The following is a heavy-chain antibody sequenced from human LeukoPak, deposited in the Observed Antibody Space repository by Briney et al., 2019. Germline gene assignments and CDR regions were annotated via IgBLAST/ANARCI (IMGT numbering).Heavy chain of an antibody. D-gene: IGHD3-16*02. CDR2: VGHSGSA. J-gene: IGHJ4*02. Sequence: SETLSLTCAASGGSFSAYFWRWIRQPPGKGLEWIGDVGHSGSADYNPSLKGRVTISADPSKSQFSLKLNSVTAPDTAVYYCARLIGLGEVSPYFDFWGQGRLVTVSS. V-gene: IGHV4-34*01. CDR1: GGSFSAYF. CDR3: ARLIGLGEVSPYFDF.